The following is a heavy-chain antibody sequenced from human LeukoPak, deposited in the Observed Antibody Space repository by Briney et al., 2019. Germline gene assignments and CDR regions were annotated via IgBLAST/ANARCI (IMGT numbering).Heavy chain of an antibody. CDR2: IYYSGST. D-gene: IGHD6-19*01. CDR3: ARDRIAVAGGFDY. V-gene: IGHV4-59*01. Sequence: SETLSLTCTVSGGSISSYYWSWIRQPPGKGLEWIEYIYYSGSTNYNPSLKSRVTISVDTSKNQFSLKLSSVTAADTAVYYCARDRIAVAGGFDYWGQGTLVTVSS. J-gene: IGHJ4*02. CDR1: GGSISSYY.